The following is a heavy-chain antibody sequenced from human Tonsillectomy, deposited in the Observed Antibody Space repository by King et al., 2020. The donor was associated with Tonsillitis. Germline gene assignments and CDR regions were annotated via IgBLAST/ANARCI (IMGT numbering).Heavy chain of an antibody. V-gene: IGHV3-30-3*01. Sequence: VQPVESGGGVVQPGRSLRLSCAASGFTFSSYAMHWVRQAPGKGLEWVAVISYDGSNKYYVDSVKGRFTISRDNFKNTLYLQMNSLRAEDTAVYYCARVVYYYGSGSYLDAFDIWGQGTMVTVSS. CDR1: GFTFSSYA. CDR3: ARVVYYYGSGSYLDAFDI. D-gene: IGHD3-10*01. J-gene: IGHJ3*02. CDR2: ISYDGSNK.